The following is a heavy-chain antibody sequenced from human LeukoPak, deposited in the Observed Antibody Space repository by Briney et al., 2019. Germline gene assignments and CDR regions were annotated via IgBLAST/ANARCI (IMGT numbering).Heavy chain of an antibody. Sequence: GGSLRLSCAASGFTVSSNYMSWVRQAPGKGLEWVSVISSGGSTYYADSVKGRFSISRDNSKNTLYLQMNSLRAEDTAVYYCARGAYSSGWAYFDHWGQGTLVTVSS. D-gene: IGHD6-19*01. V-gene: IGHV3-53*01. CDR2: ISSGGST. J-gene: IGHJ4*02. CDR3: ARGAYSSGWAYFDH. CDR1: GFTVSSNY.